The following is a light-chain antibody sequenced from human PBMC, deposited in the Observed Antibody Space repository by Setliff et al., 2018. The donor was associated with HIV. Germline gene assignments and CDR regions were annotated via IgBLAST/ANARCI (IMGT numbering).Light chain of an antibody. J-gene: IGLJ1*01. V-gene: IGLV2-23*01. CDR2: QAT. CDR1: SNDVGRYDL. Sequence: QSALTQPASVSGSPGQSITISCTGTSNDVGRYDLVSWYQQHPARAPKLIIYQATRRPSGVSNRFSGSKSGNTASLTISGLQAEDEADYYCCSNTGSNTYVIGSGTKVTVL. CDR3: CSNTGSNTYV.